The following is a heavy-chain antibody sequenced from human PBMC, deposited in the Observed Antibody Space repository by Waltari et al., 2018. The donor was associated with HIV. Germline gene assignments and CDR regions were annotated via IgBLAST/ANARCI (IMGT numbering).Heavy chain of an antibody. CDR1: GFTLSSYW. J-gene: IGHJ3*02. CDR2: IKQDGSEK. D-gene: IGHD5-12*01. CDR3: ASDVDIVAPDAFDI. V-gene: IGHV3-7*04. Sequence: EVQLVESGGGLVQPGGSLRLSCAASGFTLSSYWMSWVRQAPGKGLEWVANIKQDGSEKYYVDSVKGRFTISRDNAKNSLYLQMNSLRAEDTAVYYCASDVDIVAPDAFDIWGQGTMVTVSS.